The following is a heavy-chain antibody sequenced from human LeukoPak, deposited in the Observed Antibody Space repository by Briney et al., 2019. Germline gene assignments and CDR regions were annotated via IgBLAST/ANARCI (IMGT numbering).Heavy chain of an antibody. CDR2: YSGST. D-gene: IGHD3-22*01. CDR3: ARGGYYFAY. V-gene: IGHV4-59*11. J-gene: IGHJ4*02. Sequence: EPLSLTCTVSGGSISSQYWSWIRQPPGKGLEWIGYYSGSTNYNPSLKSRVTISVDTSKNQSSLKVNSVTAADTAVYYCARGGYYFAYWGQGTLVTVSS. CDR1: GGSISSQY.